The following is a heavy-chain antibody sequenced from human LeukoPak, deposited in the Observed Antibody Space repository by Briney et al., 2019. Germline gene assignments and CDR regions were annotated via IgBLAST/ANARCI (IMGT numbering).Heavy chain of an antibody. D-gene: IGHD4-23*01. Sequence: GGSLRLSCAASGLTFTRYDMHWVRQAPGKGLEWVAVISNDENNKDYGNSVKGRFTIARDNSKNTLFLQMNSLRVEDTAVYYCVLGHYGGLFDNWGQGSLVIVSS. CDR3: VLGHYGGLFDN. V-gene: IGHV3-30-3*01. CDR2: ISNDENNK. J-gene: IGHJ4*02. CDR1: GLTFTRYD.